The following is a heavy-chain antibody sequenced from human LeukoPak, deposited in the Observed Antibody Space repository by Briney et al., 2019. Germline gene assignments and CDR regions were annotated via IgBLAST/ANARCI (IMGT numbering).Heavy chain of an antibody. J-gene: IGHJ4*02. Sequence: PGGSLTLSCPASGFTFNSYGMHWVRHAPGKGLEWVAFIRYDGSNKYYADSVKGRFTISRDNSKNTLYLQMNSLRDEDTAVYYCAKDLTYYYGSGKSSWGQGTLVTVSS. V-gene: IGHV3-30*02. CDR3: AKDLTYYYGSGKSS. D-gene: IGHD3-10*01. CDR1: GFTFNSYG. CDR2: IRYDGSNK.